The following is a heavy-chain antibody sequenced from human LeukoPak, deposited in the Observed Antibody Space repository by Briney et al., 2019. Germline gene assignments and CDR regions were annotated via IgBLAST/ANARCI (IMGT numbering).Heavy chain of an antibody. Sequence: SETLSLTCAVSGGSISSSNWWSWVRQPPGKGLEWIGEIYHSGSTNYNPSLKSRVTISVDTSKNQFSLKLSSVTAADTAVYYCATTVLRYFDWLYYWYFDLWGRGTLVTVSS. J-gene: IGHJ2*01. D-gene: IGHD3-9*01. CDR1: GGSISSSNW. CDR3: ATTVLRYFDWLYYWYFDL. V-gene: IGHV4-4*02. CDR2: IYHSGST.